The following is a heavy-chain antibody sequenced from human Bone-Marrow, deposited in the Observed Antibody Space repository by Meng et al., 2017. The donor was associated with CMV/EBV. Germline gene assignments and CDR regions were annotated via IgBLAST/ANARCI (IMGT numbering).Heavy chain of an antibody. V-gene: IGHV1-46*01. Sequence: ASMKVSCKASGYTFTSYYMHWVRQAPGQGLEWMGIINPSGGSTSYAQKFQGRVTMTRDTSTSTVYMELSSLRSEDTAVYYCARGGGYCSSTSCYRSAAYYYYGMDVWGQGTTVTVSS. CDR3: ARGGGYCSSTSCYRSAAYYYYGMDV. J-gene: IGHJ6*02. D-gene: IGHD2-2*02. CDR1: GYTFTSYY. CDR2: INPSGGST.